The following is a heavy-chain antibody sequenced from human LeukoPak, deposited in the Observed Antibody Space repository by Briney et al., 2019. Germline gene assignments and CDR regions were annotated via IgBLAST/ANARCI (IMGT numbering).Heavy chain of an antibody. V-gene: IGHV4-4*09. D-gene: IGHD3-3*01. CDR2: IYTSGST. J-gene: IGHJ6*03. Sequence: SETLSLTCTVSGGSISGYYWSWIRQPPGKGLEWIGYIYTSGSTNYNPSLKSRVTISVDTSKNQFSLKLSSVTSADTAVYYCAKLEYDFRGGLVSGYMDGWGKGTTVTVSS. CDR3: AKLEYDFRGGLVSGYMDG. CDR1: GGSISGYY.